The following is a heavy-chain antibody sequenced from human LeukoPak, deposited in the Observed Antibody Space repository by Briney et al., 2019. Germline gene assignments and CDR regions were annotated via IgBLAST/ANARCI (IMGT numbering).Heavy chain of an antibody. CDR2: IYYSGST. J-gene: IGHJ4*02. CDR3: ARRPHSNYHFDY. D-gene: IGHD4-11*01. Sequence: SETLSLTCTVSGGSISSYYWSWIRQPPGKGLEWIGYIYYSGSTNYNPSLKSRVTISVDTSKNQFSLKLSSVTAADTAVYYCARRPHSNYHFDYWGQGTLVTASS. CDR1: GGSISSYY. V-gene: IGHV4-59*08.